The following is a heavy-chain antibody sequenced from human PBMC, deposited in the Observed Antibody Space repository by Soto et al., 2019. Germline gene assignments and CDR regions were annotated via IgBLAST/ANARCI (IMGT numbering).Heavy chain of an antibody. CDR2: INHSGST. D-gene: IGHD6-13*01. V-gene: IGHV4-34*01. Sequence: SETLSLTCAVYGGSFSGYYWSWIRQPPGKGLEWIGEINHSGSTNYNPSLKSRVTISVDTSKNQFSLKLSSVTAADTAVYYCARGWVGAAADHTKRYYFDYWGQGTLVTVSS. CDR1: GGSFSGYY. J-gene: IGHJ4*02. CDR3: ARGWVGAAADHTKRYYFDY.